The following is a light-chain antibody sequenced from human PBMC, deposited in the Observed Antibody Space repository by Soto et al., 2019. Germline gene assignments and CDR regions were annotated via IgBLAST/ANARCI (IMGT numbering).Light chain of an antibody. CDR2: GAS. V-gene: IGKV3-15*01. CDR1: QRVNTN. Sequence: EIVMTQPPATLSVSPGERATLSCRASQRVNTNLAWYQQKPGQAPRLLIYGASTRATGVPARFSGSGSGTEFILTVSSLQSEDFAVYFCQQYNNWPTFGQGTKVEIK. J-gene: IGKJ1*01. CDR3: QQYNNWPT.